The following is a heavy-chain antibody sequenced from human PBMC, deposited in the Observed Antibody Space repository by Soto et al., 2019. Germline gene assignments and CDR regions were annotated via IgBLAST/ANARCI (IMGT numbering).Heavy chain of an antibody. V-gene: IGHV5-10-1*01. CDR3: ARHDSKGDFDF. Sequence: GESLKISCEASGYMFPIYHISWVRQMPGKGLEWVGKIDPSDSRTMYRPSSRARITISVDKSINTAYLEWGRLKASDTAMYYCARHDSKGDFDFWGQGTQVTVSS. CDR2: IDPSDSRT. D-gene: IGHD2-21*02. CDR1: GYMFPIYH. J-gene: IGHJ4*02.